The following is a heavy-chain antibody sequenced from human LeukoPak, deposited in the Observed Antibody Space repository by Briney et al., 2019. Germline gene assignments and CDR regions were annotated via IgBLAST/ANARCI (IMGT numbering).Heavy chain of an antibody. CDR2: ISSSGSTI. CDR3: ARDLPYCSSTSCYSL. D-gene: IGHD2-2*01. J-gene: IGHJ3*01. CDR1: GFTFGNNW. Sequence: GGSLRLSCAVSGFTFGNNWMSWVRQAPGKGLEWVSYISSSGSTIYYADSVKGRFTISRDNAKNSLYLQMNSLRAEDTAVYYCARDLPYCSSTSCYSLWGQGTMVTVSS. V-gene: IGHV3-11*01.